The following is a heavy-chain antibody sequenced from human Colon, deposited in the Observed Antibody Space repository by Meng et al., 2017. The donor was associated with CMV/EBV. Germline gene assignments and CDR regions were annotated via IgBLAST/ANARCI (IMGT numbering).Heavy chain of an antibody. D-gene: IGHD1-26*01. CDR2: IIPIFGTA. Sequence: SVKVSCKASGYTFTGYYMHWVRQAPGQGLEWMGGIIPIFGTANYAQKFQGRVTITTDESTSTAYMELSSLRSEDTAVYYCARVGGIVGATNYAFDIWGQGTMVTVSS. CDR1: GYTFTGYY. CDR3: ARVGGIVGATNYAFDI. J-gene: IGHJ3*02. V-gene: IGHV1-69*05.